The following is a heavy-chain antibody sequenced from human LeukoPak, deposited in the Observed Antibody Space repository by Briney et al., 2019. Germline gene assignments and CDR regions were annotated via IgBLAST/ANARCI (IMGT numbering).Heavy chain of an antibody. CDR3: ARGAGYSSGWGPDY. J-gene: IGHJ4*02. V-gene: IGHV4-59*01. CDR2: IYYSGST. CDR1: GGSISSYY. Sequence: SETLSLTCTVSGGSISSYYWSWIRQPPGKGLECIRYIYYSGSTNYNPSLKSRVTISVDTSKKQFSLKLSSVTAADTAVYYCARGAGYSSGWGPDYWGQGTLVTVSS. D-gene: IGHD6-19*01.